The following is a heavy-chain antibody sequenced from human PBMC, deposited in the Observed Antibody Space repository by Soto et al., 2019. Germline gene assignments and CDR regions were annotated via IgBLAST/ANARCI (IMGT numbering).Heavy chain of an antibody. Sequence: GGPLRLSCAASGITISNYPMSWVRQAPGKGLDWVSGISGSGDRTYYADSAKGRFTISKDISRNSLSLQLDSRGVEDTAVYFFVKDDGGYRSTEPHWSQRTLVIVSS. CDR3: VKDDGGYRSTEPH. V-gene: IGHV3-23*01. CDR1: GITISNYP. D-gene: IGHD4-17*01. CDR2: ISGSGDRT. J-gene: IGHJ4*02.